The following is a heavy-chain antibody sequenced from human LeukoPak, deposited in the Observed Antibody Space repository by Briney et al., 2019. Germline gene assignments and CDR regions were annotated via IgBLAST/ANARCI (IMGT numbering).Heavy chain of an antibody. CDR1: GGTLSSHA. Sequence: ASVKVSCKASGGTLSSHAISWVRLAPGQGLEWMGGIIPIFGTTNYAQKFQGRVTISADESTNTAYMELSSLRSEDTAVYYCARDLVPYGSGNSMGDWGQGTLVTVSS. CDR3: ARDLVPYGSGNSMGD. D-gene: IGHD3-10*01. V-gene: IGHV1-69*13. J-gene: IGHJ4*02. CDR2: IIPIFGTT.